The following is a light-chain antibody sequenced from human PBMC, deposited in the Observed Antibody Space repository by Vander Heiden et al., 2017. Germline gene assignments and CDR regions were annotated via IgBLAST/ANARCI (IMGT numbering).Light chain of an antibody. J-gene: IGKJ1*01. CDR1: RDITKY. Sequence: DIQITQSPSSLSASEGDRVTTTRPASRDITKYIIWFQQKPGKAPQLLIYDTSNLETGVPSRFSGSGSGTDFTFTISGLQPEDIATYYCQQYADLPWTFGQGTKVEIK. V-gene: IGKV1-33*01. CDR3: QQYADLPWT. CDR2: DTS.